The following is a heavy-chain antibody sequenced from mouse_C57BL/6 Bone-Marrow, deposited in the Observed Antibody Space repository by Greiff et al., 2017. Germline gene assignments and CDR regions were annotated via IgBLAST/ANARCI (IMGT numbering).Heavy chain of an antibody. J-gene: IGHJ1*03. D-gene: IGHD1-1*01. V-gene: IGHV5-4*03. Sequence: EVKLMESGGGLVKPGGSLKLSCAASGFTFSSYAMPWVRQTPEKRLEWVATISDGGSYTYYPDNVKGRFTMSRDNAKNNLYLQMSHLKSEDTAMYYCARGIYYGYFDVWGTGTTVTVSS. CDR2: ISDGGSYT. CDR1: GFTFSSYA. CDR3: ARGIYYGYFDV.